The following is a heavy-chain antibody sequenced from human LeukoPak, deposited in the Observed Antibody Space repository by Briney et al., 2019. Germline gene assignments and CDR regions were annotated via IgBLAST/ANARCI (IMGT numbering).Heavy chain of an antibody. CDR3: AREVAGASCY. CDR2: INPNSGGT. V-gene: IGHV1-2*02. Sequence: ASVTDSCNACGYTFNDYYLHGASQAPGQGLEWMGWINPNSGGTNYAQKFQGRVTMTRDTSISTAYMELSRLRSDDTAVYYCAREVAGASCYWGQGTLVTVSS. D-gene: IGHD2-2*01. CDR1: GYTFNDYY. J-gene: IGHJ4*02.